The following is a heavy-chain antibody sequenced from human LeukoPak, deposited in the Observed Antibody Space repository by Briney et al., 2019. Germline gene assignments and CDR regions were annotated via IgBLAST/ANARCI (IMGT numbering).Heavy chain of an antibody. CDR2: IYYSGST. V-gene: IGHV4-59*01. D-gene: IGHD3-22*01. CDR1: GGSISSYY. J-gene: IGHJ4*02. Sequence: PSETLSLTCTVSGGSISSYYWSWIRQPPGKGLEWIGYIYYSGSTNYNPSLKSRVTISVDTSKNQFSLKLSSVTAADTAVYYCARARGYYDSSGFPYYFDYWGQGTLVTVSS. CDR3: ARARGYYDSSGFPYYFDY.